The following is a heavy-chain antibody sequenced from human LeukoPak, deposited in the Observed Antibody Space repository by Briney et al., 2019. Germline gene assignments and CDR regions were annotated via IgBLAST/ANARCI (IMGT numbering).Heavy chain of an antibody. CDR3: AREDYDILTGYYSY. Sequence: SETLSLTCAVSGYSISSGYYWGWIRQPPGQGLEWIGRIYTSGSTNYNPSLKSRVTISVDTSKNQFSLKLSSVTAADTAVYYCAREDYDILTGYYSYWGQGTLVTVSS. CDR1: GYSISSGYY. V-gene: IGHV4-38-2*02. D-gene: IGHD3-9*01. CDR2: IYTSGST. J-gene: IGHJ4*02.